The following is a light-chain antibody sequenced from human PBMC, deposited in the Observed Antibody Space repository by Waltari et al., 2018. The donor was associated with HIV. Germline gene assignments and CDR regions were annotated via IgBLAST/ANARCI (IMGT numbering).Light chain of an antibody. CDR1: TNDVGSSNY. CDR2: DVS. J-gene: IGLJ1*01. Sequence: QSALTQPASVSGPPGQSITISCTGTTNDVGSSNYVSWHQQHPGEAPKLIIHDVSDRPSGISNRFSGSKSGNTASLTISGLQTEDEADYYRSSYTSSSTYVFGTGTRVTVL. CDR3: SSYTSSSTYV. V-gene: IGLV2-14*01.